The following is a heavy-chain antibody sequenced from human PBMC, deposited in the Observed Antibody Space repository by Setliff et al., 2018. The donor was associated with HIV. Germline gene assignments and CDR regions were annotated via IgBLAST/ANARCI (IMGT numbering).Heavy chain of an antibody. Sequence: KPSETLSLTCTVSGDSISSYSWNWIRQSPGGGLEWIGFIFSSGSTKYNPSLQSRVTMSIDTSKNQFSLRLTSVTAADTAVYYCARHSPSDYWGQGTLVTVSS. V-gene: IGHV4-59*08. CDR2: IFSSGST. CDR1: GDSISSYS. J-gene: IGHJ4*02. CDR3: ARHSPSDY.